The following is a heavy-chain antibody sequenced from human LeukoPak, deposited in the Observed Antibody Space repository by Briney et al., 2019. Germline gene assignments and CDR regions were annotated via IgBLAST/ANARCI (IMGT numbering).Heavy chain of an antibody. D-gene: IGHD2-2*01. CDR2: ISGSGGST. Sequence: PGGSLRLSCAASGFTFSSYAMSWVRQAPGKGLEWVSAISGSGGSTYYADSVKGRFTISRDNSKNTLYLQMNSLRAEDTAVYYCAKDPTAVPAAMWGYWGQGTLVTVSS. J-gene: IGHJ4*02. V-gene: IGHV3-23*01. CDR1: GFTFSSYA. CDR3: AKDPTAVPAAMWGY.